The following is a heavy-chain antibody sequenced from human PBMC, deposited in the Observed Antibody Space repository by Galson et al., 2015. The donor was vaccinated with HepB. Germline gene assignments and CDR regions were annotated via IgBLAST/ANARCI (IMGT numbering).Heavy chain of an antibody. V-gene: IGHV1-2*06. Sequence: SVKVSCKASGYTFTGYYMHWVRQAPGQGLEWMGRINPNSGGTNYAQKFQGRVTMTRDTSISTAYMELSRLRSDDTAVYYCAGDRDSSGYYFDAFDIWGQGTMVTVSS. D-gene: IGHD3-22*01. CDR2: INPNSGGT. CDR3: AGDRDSSGYYFDAFDI. CDR1: GYTFTGYY. J-gene: IGHJ3*02.